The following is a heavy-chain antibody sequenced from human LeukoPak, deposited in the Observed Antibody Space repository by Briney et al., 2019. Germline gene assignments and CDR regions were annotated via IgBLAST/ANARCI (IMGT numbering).Heavy chain of an antibody. CDR1: GFTVSSNY. D-gene: IGHD5-18*01. J-gene: IGHJ5*02. CDR3: ARHPTGYPNWFDA. CDR2: FYSGGST. Sequence: GGSLRLSCAASGFTVSSNYMSWVRQAPGKGLEWVSVFYSGGSTYYAGSVKGRFTISRDNSKTTLYLQMTTLRVEDTALYYCARHPTGYPNWFDAWGQGTLVTVSS. V-gene: IGHV3-53*01.